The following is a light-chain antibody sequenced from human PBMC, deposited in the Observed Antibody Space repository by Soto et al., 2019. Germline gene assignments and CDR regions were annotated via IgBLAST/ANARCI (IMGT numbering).Light chain of an antibody. CDR1: QSVRSNY. CDR2: DAS. J-gene: IGKJ4*01. CDR3: QQYGSKPLT. Sequence: EIVLTQSPDTLSLSPGERATLSCRASQSVRSNYLAWYQQKPGQAPRFLIYDASSRATGIPDRFSGSGSGTDFTLTISRLEPEDFAVYYCQQYGSKPLTFGAGTKV. V-gene: IGKV3-20*01.